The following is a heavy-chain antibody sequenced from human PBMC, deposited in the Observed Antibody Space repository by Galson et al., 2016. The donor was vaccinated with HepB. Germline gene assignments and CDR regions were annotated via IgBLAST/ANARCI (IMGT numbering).Heavy chain of an antibody. D-gene: IGHD1-26*01. CDR1: GFTFSTYA. V-gene: IGHV3-30-3*01. Sequence: SLRLSCAASGFTFSTYAMHWVRQAPGKGLEWVAGISFDGSNKYSADSVKGRFTISRDNSKNTLYLQMNSLRPEDPAVYYWARDRGRSSWYRNFDYWGQGTLVTVSS. CDR3: ARDRGRSSWYRNFDY. CDR2: ISFDGSNK. J-gene: IGHJ4*02.